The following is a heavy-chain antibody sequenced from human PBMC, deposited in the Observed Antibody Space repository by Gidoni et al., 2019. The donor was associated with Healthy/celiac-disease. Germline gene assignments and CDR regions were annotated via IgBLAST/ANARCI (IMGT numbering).Heavy chain of an antibody. CDR1: GYTFTGYY. CDR3: ARDRGQQWLVRNWFDP. V-gene: IGHV1-2*02. CDR2: INPNSGGT. Sequence: QVQLVQSGAEVKKPGASVKVSCKASGYTFTGYYMHWVRQAPGQGLEWMGWINPNSGGTNYAQKFQGRVTMTRDTSISTAYMELSRLRSDDTAVYYCARDRGQQWLVRNWFDPWGQGTLVTVSS. D-gene: IGHD6-19*01. J-gene: IGHJ5*02.